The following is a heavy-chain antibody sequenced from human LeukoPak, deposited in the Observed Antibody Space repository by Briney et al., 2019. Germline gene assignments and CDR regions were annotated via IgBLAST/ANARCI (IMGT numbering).Heavy chain of an antibody. CDR2: ISGSGGRT. Sequence: GGSLRLSCAASGVTFSSYAMSWVRQAPGKGLEWGSAISGSGGRTYYADSVKGRLTISRDNSKNTPYLQMNSLRAEDTAVYYCAKGSGYSYGYYYYGMDVWGQGTTVTVSS. CDR1: GVTFSSYA. V-gene: IGHV3-23*01. D-gene: IGHD5-18*01. J-gene: IGHJ6*02. CDR3: AKGSGYSYGYYYYGMDV.